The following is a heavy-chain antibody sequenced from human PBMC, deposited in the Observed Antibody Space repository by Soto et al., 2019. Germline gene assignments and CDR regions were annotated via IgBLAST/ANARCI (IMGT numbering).Heavy chain of an antibody. Sequence: RLSCAASGFTFNKHPMNWVRQAPGKGLEWVSYISSVTTLLSYADSVKGRFTISRDEAKNSLYLQMNSLRDEDTAIYYCVRDSGVAYYMDVWGKGTTVTVSS. CDR2: ISSVTTLL. D-gene: IGHD7-27*01. J-gene: IGHJ6*03. CDR1: GFTFNKHP. V-gene: IGHV3-48*02. CDR3: VRDSGVAYYMDV.